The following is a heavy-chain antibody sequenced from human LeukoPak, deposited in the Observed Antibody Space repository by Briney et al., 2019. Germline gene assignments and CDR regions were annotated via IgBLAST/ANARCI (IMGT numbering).Heavy chain of an antibody. CDR2: IKHDGSEK. V-gene: IGHV3-7*01. CDR1: GFTFSSSL. Sequence: GGSLRLSCAASGFTFSSSLMTWVRQAPGKGLEWVANIKHDGSEKYYVDSVKGRFTISRDNAKNSLYLQMISLRVEDTAVYYCARQRQPGDWALAYWGQGTMVTVSS. CDR3: ARQRQPGDWALAY. J-gene: IGHJ4*02. D-gene: IGHD6-25*01.